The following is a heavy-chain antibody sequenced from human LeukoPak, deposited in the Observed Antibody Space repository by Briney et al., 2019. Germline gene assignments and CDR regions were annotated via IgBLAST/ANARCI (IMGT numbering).Heavy chain of an antibody. V-gene: IGHV5-51*01. Sequence: GESLKISCKGSGYSFTSYWIGWVRQMPGKGLEWMGIIYPGDSDTRYSPSFQGQVTISADKSISTAYLQWSSLKASDTAMYYCARHVTGYCSGGSCYSGYYFDYWGQGTL. CDR3: ARHVTGYCSGGSCYSGYYFDY. D-gene: IGHD2-15*01. CDR1: GYSFTSYW. J-gene: IGHJ4*02. CDR2: IYPGDSDT.